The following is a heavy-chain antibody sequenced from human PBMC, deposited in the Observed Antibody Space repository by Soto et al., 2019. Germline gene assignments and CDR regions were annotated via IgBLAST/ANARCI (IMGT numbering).Heavy chain of an antibody. CDR3: ARLETATMTVGAFDI. V-gene: IGHV5-51*01. J-gene: IGHJ3*02. CDR1: GYGFTSYW. CDR2: IYPGDSDT. D-gene: IGHD6-25*01. Sequence: PGESLKISCKGSGYGFTSYWIGWVRQMPGKGLEWMGIIYPGDSDTRYSPSFQGQVTISADKSISTAYLQWSSLKASDTAMYYCARLETATMTVGAFDICGQGTMVTVSS.